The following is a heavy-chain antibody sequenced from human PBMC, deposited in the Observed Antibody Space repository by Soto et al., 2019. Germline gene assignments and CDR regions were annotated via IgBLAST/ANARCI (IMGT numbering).Heavy chain of an antibody. CDR3: AKDASITTAYLAH. CDR1: GFTFDDYA. Sequence: EVQLVESGGGLVQPGRSLRLSCAASGFTFDDYAMHWVRLAPGKGLEWVSSISWNSGNIDYADSVKGRFTVSRDNAKSSLYLQMNSLRSEDTAMYYCAKDASITTAYLAHWGQGTLVTVSA. D-gene: IGHD1-1*01. J-gene: IGHJ4*02. V-gene: IGHV3-9*01. CDR2: ISWNSGNI.